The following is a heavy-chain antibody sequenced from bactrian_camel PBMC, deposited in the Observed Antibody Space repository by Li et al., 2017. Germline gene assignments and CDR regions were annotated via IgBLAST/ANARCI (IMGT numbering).Heavy chain of an antibody. D-gene: IGHD2*01. J-gene: IGHJ6*01. CDR2: IYLYGGNT. CDR1: GYTHDTFC. V-gene: IGHV3S31*01. CDR3: AASKSPTCGGRPSSSLSFGY. Sequence: VQLVESGGGSVRAGGSLRLACAVSGYTHDTFCMGWFRRGPGRSREGVAAIYLYGGNTYDSDSVKGRFTISLDNAENTVYLQMNSLKPEDTAIYYCAASKSPTCGGRPSSSLSFGYWGQGTQVTVS.